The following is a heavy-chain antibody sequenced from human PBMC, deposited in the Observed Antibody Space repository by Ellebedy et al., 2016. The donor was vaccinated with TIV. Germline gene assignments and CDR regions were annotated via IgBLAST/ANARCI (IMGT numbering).Heavy chain of an antibody. CDR3: ATALIRDGWGYDSF. CDR1: GYTLTELS. CDR2: FDPEDGET. D-gene: IGHD5-24*01. J-gene: IGHJ2*01. V-gene: IGHV1-24*01. Sequence: ASVKVSCXVSGYTLTELSMHWVRQAPGKGLEWMGGFDPEDGETIYAQKFQGRVTMTEDTSTDTAYMELSSLRSEDTAVYYCATALIRDGWGYDSFWGRGTLVTVSS.